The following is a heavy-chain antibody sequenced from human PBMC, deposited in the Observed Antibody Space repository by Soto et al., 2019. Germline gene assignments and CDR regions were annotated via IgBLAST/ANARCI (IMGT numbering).Heavy chain of an antibody. J-gene: IGHJ6*02. CDR2: IYYSGST. Sequence: SETLSLTCTVSGGSISSGDYYWSWIRQPPGKGLEWIGYIYYSGSTYYNPSLKSRVTISVDTSKNQFSLKLSSVTAADTAVYYCARESLLGYCSSTSRSKKDYYGMDVWGQGTTVTVSS. CDR3: ARESLLGYCSSTSRSKKDYYGMDV. D-gene: IGHD2-2*01. V-gene: IGHV4-30-4*01. CDR1: GGSISSGDYY.